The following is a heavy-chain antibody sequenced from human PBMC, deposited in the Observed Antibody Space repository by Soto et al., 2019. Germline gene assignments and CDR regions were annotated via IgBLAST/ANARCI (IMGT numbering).Heavy chain of an antibody. V-gene: IGHV4-30-4*01. D-gene: IGHD2-15*01. CDR3: ARALSPDIEVVVAATGAFDY. J-gene: IGHJ4*02. CDR2: IYYSGST. Sequence: SSETLSLTCTVSGGSISSGDYYWSWIRQPPGKGLEWIGYIYYSGSTYYNPSLKSRVTISVDTSKNQFSLKLSSVTAADTAVYYCARALSPDIEVVVAATGAFDYWGQGTLVTVSS. CDR1: GGSISSGDYY.